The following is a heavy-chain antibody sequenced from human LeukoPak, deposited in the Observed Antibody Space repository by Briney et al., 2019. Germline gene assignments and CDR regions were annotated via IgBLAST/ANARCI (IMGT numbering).Heavy chain of an antibody. D-gene: IGHD3-22*01. CDR3: ARVSSYYYDSSGPPDY. CDR2: IYSGGST. CDR1: GFTVSSNY. J-gene: IGHJ4*02. V-gene: IGHV3-66*01. Sequence: GGSLRLSCAASGFTVSSNYMSWVRQAPGKGLEWVSVIYSGGSTYYADSVKGRFTMSRDNSKNTLYLQMNSLRAEDTAVYYCARVSSYYYDSSGPPDYWGQGTLVTVSS.